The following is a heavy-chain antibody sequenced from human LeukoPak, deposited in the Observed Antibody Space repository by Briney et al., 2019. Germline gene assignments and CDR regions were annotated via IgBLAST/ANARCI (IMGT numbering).Heavy chain of an antibody. Sequence: PSETLSLTCTVSGGSISSSSYYWGWIRQPPGKGLEWIGSIYYSGGTYYNPSLKSRVTISVDTSKNQFSLKLSSVTAADTAVYYCARHEYGWGSSRPYYFDYWGQGTLVTVSS. V-gene: IGHV4-39*01. CDR2: IYYSGGT. CDR3: ARHEYGWGSSRPYYFDY. CDR1: GGSISSSSYY. D-gene: IGHD3-10*01. J-gene: IGHJ4*02.